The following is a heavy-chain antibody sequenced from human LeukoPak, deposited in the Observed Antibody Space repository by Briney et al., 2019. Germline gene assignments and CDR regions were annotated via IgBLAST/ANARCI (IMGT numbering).Heavy chain of an antibody. CDR1: GASFSGYY. D-gene: IGHD7-27*01. Sequence: SETLSLTCAVYGASFSGYYWSWIRQPPGKGLEWVGEINHNGSTNYNPSLNSRVTITVDTSKNQYSLKLSSVAAADTAVYYFAMGKSSVRPFFDYWGRGTLVTVSS. CDR2: INHNGST. V-gene: IGHV4-34*01. J-gene: IGHJ4*02. CDR3: AMGKSSVRPFFDY.